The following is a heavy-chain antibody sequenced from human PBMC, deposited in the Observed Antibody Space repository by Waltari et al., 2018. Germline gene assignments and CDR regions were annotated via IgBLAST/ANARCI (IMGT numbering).Heavy chain of an antibody. CDR3: ARGGRDFYDSSRYLQSTTYFLH. J-gene: IGHJ1*01. V-gene: IGHV3-30-3*01. Sequence: QVHLVESGGDVVQPGRSLRLSCVASGFTFRSYAMHWVRQAPGKGLEWVAVISYDGSIKYYADSVKGRFTISRENANNTQFLQMNNLRADDTAVYFCARGGRDFYDSSRYLQSTTYFLHWGQGTLVTVSS. CDR2: ISYDGSIK. CDR1: GFTFRSYA. D-gene: IGHD3-22*01.